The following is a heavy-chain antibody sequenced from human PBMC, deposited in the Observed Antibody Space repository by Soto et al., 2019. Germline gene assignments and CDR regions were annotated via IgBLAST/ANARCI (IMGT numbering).Heavy chain of an antibody. Sequence: SVKVSCKASGYTFTSSAIQWVRQARGQRLEWIGWIVVGSGNTKYAQKFQERLTMTRDMSTSTAYMELSSLRSEDTAVYYCAADMAPTDMYNWFDPWGQGTLVTVSS. J-gene: IGHJ5*02. CDR1: GYTFTSSA. V-gene: IGHV1-58*02. CDR2: IVVGSGNT. D-gene: IGHD1-1*01. CDR3: AADMAPTDMYNWFDP.